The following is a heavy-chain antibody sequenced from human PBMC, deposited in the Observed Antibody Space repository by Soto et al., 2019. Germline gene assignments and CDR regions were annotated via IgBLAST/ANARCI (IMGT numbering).Heavy chain of an antibody. J-gene: IGHJ4*02. V-gene: IGHV3-11*01. Sequence: QVQLVESGGGLVKPEGSLRLSCAASGFTFRDYYMSWIRQAPGKGLEWVSYISSSGSTRYYADSVKGRFTISRDNAKNSLYLQMNSLRAEDTAVYYCARDPVSEVGATRGFDYWGQGTLVTVSS. CDR2: ISSSGSTR. CDR1: GFTFRDYY. D-gene: IGHD1-26*01. CDR3: ARDPVSEVGATRGFDY.